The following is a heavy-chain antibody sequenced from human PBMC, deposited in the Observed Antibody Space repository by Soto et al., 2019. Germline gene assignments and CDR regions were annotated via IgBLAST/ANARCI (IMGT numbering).Heavy chain of an antibody. CDR1: PLTFSSYS. V-gene: IGHV3-21*01. D-gene: IGHD6-13*01. CDR3: ARGRGAAGTDSVQYYGMDV. Sequence: EVQLVESGGGLVKPGGSLRLSCAPPPLTFSSYSMNWVRQAPGKGLEWVSSISSSSSYIYYADSVKGRFTISRDNAKNSLYLQMNSLRAEDTAVYYCARGRGAAGTDSVQYYGMDVWGQGTTVTVSS. J-gene: IGHJ6*02. CDR2: ISSSSSYI.